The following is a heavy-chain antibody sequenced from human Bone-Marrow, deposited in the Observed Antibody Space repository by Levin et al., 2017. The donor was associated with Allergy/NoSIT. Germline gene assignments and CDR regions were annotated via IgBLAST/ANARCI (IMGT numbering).Heavy chain of an antibody. Sequence: SETLSLTCTVSGGSISSYYWSWIRQPPGKGLEWLGYIYYSGSTNYNPSLKSRVTISVDTSKNQFSLKLSSVTAADTAVYYCARGPLWGALNYWGQGTLVTVSS. CDR2: IYYSGST. CDR3: ARGPLWGALNY. V-gene: IGHV4-59*01. D-gene: IGHD3-16*01. J-gene: IGHJ4*02. CDR1: GGSISSYY.